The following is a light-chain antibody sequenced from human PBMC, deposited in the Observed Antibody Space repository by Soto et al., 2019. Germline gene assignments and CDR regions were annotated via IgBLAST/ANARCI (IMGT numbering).Light chain of an antibody. CDR2: DAS. J-gene: IGKJ2*01. CDR1: QDISNF. CDR3: QQYDNLPYT. V-gene: IGKV1-33*01. Sequence: DIQMTQSPSSLSASVGDRVTITCQASQDISNFLNWYQQKPGKAPKLLIYDASNLETGVPSRFSGSGSGTDVTFTISSLQPEDIATYYCQQYDNLPYTFGQGNKLEIK.